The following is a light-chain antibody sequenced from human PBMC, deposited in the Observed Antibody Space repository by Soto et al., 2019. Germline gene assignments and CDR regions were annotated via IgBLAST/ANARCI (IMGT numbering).Light chain of an antibody. CDR1: QSVSSTF. J-gene: IGKJ1*01. CDR2: GVS. CDR3: QQYGSSPPT. V-gene: IGKV3-20*01. Sequence: ELVLTQSPGTLSLSPGEIATLSFRASQSVSSTFLAWYQQKPGQAPRLLIYGVSKRATGIPDRFSGSGSGTDFTLTISRLEPEDFAVYYCQQYGSSPPTFGQGTKVDIK.